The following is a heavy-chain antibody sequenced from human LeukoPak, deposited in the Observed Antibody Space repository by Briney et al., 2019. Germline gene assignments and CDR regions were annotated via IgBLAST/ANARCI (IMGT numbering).Heavy chain of an antibody. D-gene: IGHD6-19*01. CDR2: ISYDGSNK. J-gene: IGHJ4*02. Sequence: GGSLRLSCAASGFTFSSYAMHWVRQAPGKGLEWVAVISYDGSNKYYADSVKGRFAISRDNSKNTLYLQMNSLRAEDTAVYYCARGHLGGPPVGGGWYLDYWGQGTLVTVSS. CDR3: ARGHLGGPPVGGGWYLDY. V-gene: IGHV3-30*09. CDR1: GFTFSSYA.